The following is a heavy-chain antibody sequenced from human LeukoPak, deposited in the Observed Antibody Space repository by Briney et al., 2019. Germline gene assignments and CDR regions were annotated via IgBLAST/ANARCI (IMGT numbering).Heavy chain of an antibody. V-gene: IGHV3-23*01. CDR2: ISGSGGGT. Sequence: GGSLRLSCAASGFTFSSYAMSWVRQAPGKGLEWVSAISGSGGGTYYADSVKGRFTISRDNSKNTLYLQMNSLRAEDTAAYYCAKAEGITMIVVVITPFDYWGQGTLVTVSS. CDR3: AKAEGITMIVVVITPFDY. D-gene: IGHD3-22*01. CDR1: GFTFSSYA. J-gene: IGHJ4*02.